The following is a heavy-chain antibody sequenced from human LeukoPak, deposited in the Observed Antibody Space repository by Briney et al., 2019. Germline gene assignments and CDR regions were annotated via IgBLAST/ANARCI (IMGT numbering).Heavy chain of an antibody. D-gene: IGHD6-19*01. CDR1: GFSFSTYA. CDR2: IYSGGST. V-gene: IGHV3-53*01. J-gene: IGHJ4*02. Sequence: GGSLRLSCAASGFSFSTYAMNWVRQAPGKGLEWVSVIYSGGSTYYADSVKGRFTISRDNSKNTLYLQMNSLRAEDTAVYYCARDPGYSSGWYFDYWGQGTLVTVSS. CDR3: ARDPGYSSGWYFDY.